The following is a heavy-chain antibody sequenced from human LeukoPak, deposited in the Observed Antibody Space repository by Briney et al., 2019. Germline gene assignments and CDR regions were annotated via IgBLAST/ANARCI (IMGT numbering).Heavy chain of an antibody. D-gene: IGHD5-24*01. CDR1: GGSISSGSYY. J-gene: IGHJ4*02. CDR3: ARSRGWLQSHPLGY. Sequence: SQTLSLTCTVSGGSISSGSYYWSWIRQPAGKGLEWIGRIYTSGSTNYNPSLKSRVTISVDTSKNQFSLKLSSVTAADTAVYYCARSRGWLQSHPLGYWGQGTLVTVSS. CDR2: IYTSGST. V-gene: IGHV4-61*02.